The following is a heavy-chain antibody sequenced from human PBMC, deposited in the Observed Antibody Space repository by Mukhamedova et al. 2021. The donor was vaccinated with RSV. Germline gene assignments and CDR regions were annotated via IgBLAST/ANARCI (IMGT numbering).Heavy chain of an antibody. CDR3: ARGRGTIFGVVTRFDY. CDR2: INHSGST. J-gene: IGHJ4*02. D-gene: IGHD3-3*01. V-gene: IGHV4-34*01. Sequence: GKGLEWIGEINHSGSTNYNPSLKSRVTISVDTSKNQFSLKLSSVTAADTAVYYCARGRGTIFGVVTRFDYWGQGTLVTVPS.